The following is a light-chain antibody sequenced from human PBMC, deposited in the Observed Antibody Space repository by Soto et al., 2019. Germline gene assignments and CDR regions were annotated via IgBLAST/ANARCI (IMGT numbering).Light chain of an antibody. CDR1: QSVSSSY. V-gene: IGKV3-20*01. CDR2: GAS. Sequence: EIVLTQSPGTLSLSPGERATLSCRASQSVSSSYLAWYQQKPGQAPRLLIYGASSRATGIPDRFSGSGSETDFTLTISILEPEDFAVYYCQQYGSSPRVTFGQWTRLEIK. J-gene: IGKJ5*01. CDR3: QQYGSSPRVT.